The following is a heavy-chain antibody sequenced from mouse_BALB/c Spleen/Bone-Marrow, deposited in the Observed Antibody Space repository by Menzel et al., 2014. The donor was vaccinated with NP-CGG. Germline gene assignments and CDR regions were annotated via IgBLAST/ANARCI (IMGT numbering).Heavy chain of an antibody. CDR1: GYSFTSYW. CDR3: TIYRFDEDAMDY. Sequence: VQLQQSGTVLARPGASVKMSCMASGYSFTSYWMHWVKQRPGQGLEWIGAIYPGNSDISYNQKFKGKAKLTAVTSASTAYMELSSLTNEDSAVYYCTIYRFDEDAMDYWGQGTSVTVSS. J-gene: IGHJ4*01. CDR2: IYPGNSDI. V-gene: IGHV1-5*01. D-gene: IGHD2-14*01.